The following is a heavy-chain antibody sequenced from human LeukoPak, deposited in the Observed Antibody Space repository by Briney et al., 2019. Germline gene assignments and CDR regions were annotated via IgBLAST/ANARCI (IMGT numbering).Heavy chain of an antibody. V-gene: IGHV4-61*02. Sequence: SETLSLSCTGSGGSISSGSYYWSWIRQPAGKGLEWMGCIDPRGSTNYNPSLKNRVTISVDTSKNQFSLQLSSVTAADTAIYYCARSGLTYYYDSSGYYYLGYWGQGTLVTVSS. CDR2: IDPRGST. J-gene: IGHJ4*02. CDR3: ARSGLTYYYDSSGYYYLGY. D-gene: IGHD3-22*01. CDR1: GGSISSGSYY.